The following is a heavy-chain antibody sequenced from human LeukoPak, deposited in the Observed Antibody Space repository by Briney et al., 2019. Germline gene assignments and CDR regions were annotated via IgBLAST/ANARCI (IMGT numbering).Heavy chain of an antibody. V-gene: IGHV4-30-2*01. CDR1: GGSISSGGYS. D-gene: IGHD2/OR15-2a*01. J-gene: IGHJ5*02. Sequence: PSETLSLTCAVSGGSISSGGYSWSWIRKPPGKGLEWIEYIYHSGSTYSTPSLKSRVTISVDRSKNQFSLKLSSVTAADTAVYYCARGHFGWFDLWGQGTLVTVSS. CDR2: IYHSGST. CDR3: ARGHFGWFDL.